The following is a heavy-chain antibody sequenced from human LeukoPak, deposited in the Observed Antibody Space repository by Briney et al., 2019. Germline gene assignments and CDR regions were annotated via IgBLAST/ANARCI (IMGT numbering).Heavy chain of an antibody. Sequence: GGSLRLSCAASGFTFSDYYMSWIRQTPGKGLEWLSYISSSGSAIYYADSVKGRFTISRDNAENSLYLQMNSLRAEDTAVFYCARDYYYDSSGPVYWGQGTLVTVSS. CDR3: ARDYYYDSSGPVY. CDR2: ISSSGSAI. J-gene: IGHJ4*02. D-gene: IGHD3-22*01. V-gene: IGHV3-11*01. CDR1: GFTFSDYY.